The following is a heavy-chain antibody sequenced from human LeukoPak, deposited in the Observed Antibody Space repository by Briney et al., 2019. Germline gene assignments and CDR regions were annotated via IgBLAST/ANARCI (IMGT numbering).Heavy chain of an antibody. V-gene: IGHV3-48*04. Sequence: GGSLRLSCAASGFTFSSYGMSWVRQAPGKGLEWVSYVSSSGSTIYYADSVKGRFTISRDNAKNSLYLQMNSLRAEDTAVYYCAELGITMIGGVWGKGTTVTVSS. D-gene: IGHD3-10*02. J-gene: IGHJ6*04. CDR1: GFTFSSYG. CDR2: VSSSGSTI. CDR3: AELGITMIGGV.